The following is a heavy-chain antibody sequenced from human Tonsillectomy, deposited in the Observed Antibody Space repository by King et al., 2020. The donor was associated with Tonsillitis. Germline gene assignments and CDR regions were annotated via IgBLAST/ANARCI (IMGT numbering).Heavy chain of an antibody. CDR3: ARVTDYDFWSGFQTGAFDI. D-gene: IGHD3-3*01. V-gene: IGHV4-4*07. CDR2: IYTSGST. J-gene: IGHJ3*02. CDR1: GGSISSYY. Sequence: MQLQESGPGLVKPSETLSLTCTVSGGSISSYYWSWIRQPAGKGLEWIGRIYTSGSTNYNPSLKCRVTMSVDTSKNQFSLKLSTVTAADTAVYYCARVTDYDFWSGFQTGAFDIWGQGTMVTVSS.